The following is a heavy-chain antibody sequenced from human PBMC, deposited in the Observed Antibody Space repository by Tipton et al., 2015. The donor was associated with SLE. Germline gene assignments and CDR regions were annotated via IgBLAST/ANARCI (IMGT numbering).Heavy chain of an antibody. V-gene: IGHV4-59*01. Sequence: TLSLTCTVSGGSISSYFWSWIRQPPGKGLEWIGYIYYSGSTNYNPSLKSRVTISVDTSKNQFSLKLSSVTAADTAVYYCARGGRIAIFGVAPDGAFDIWGHGTMVTVSS. J-gene: IGHJ3*02. CDR1: GGSISSYF. CDR2: IYYSGST. CDR3: ARGGRIAIFGVAPDGAFDI. D-gene: IGHD3-3*01.